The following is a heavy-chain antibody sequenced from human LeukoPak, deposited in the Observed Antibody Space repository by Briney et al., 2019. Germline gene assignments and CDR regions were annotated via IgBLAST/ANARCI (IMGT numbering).Heavy chain of an antibody. Sequence: SETLSLTCAVYGGSFSGYYWSWIRQPPGKGLEWTGEINHSGSTNYNPSLTSRATISVDTSKNQFSLKLSSVTAADTAVYYCARVTYYDYVWGSYRPYYFDYWGQGTLVTVSS. CDR1: GGSFSGYY. CDR3: ARVTYYDYVWGSYRPYYFDY. J-gene: IGHJ4*02. CDR2: INHSGST. D-gene: IGHD3-16*02. V-gene: IGHV4-34*01.